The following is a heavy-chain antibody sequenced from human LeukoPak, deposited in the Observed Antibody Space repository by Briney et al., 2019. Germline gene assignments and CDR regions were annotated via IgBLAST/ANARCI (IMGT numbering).Heavy chain of an antibody. CDR3: AKAFPSSSGWYFFDW. Sequence: GGSLRLSCAASGFTFSNYWMHWVRQAPGKGLEWVSSISGSDGSTFYTNSVKGRFTISRDNSQNTLFLQMDSLRAEDTAVYYCAKAFPSSSGWYFFDWWGQGTLVTVSS. CDR1: GFTFSNYW. CDR2: ISGSDGST. V-gene: IGHV3-23*01. J-gene: IGHJ4*02. D-gene: IGHD6-19*01.